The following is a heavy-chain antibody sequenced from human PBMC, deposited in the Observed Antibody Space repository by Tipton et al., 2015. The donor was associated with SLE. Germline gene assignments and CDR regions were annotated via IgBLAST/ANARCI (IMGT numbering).Heavy chain of an antibody. CDR2: NYTSGTT. CDR3: AREGITIFGVFQR. J-gene: IGHJ4*02. Sequence: TLSLTCTVSAGSISSGNYYWSWIRQSAGKGLEWIGQNYTSGTTSYNPSLKSRVTISLDKSKNQFSLKLTSVTAADTAVYFCAREGITIFGVFQRWGQGTQVSVSS. D-gene: IGHD3-3*01. V-gene: IGHV4-61*09. CDR1: AGSISSGNYY.